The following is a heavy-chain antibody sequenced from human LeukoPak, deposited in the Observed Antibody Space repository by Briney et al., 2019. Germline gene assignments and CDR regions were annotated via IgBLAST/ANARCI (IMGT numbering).Heavy chain of an antibody. J-gene: IGHJ4*02. D-gene: IGHD4-17*01. Sequence: GASVKVSCKASGYTFTGHSMHWLRQAPGQGLEWMGWINPYNGDTKYAQRFQGRVTVTRDTSISTAYMELSRLRSDDTAIFFCAVDYGDYYFNYWGQGTLVTVSS. CDR2: INPYNGDT. V-gene: IGHV1-2*02. CDR3: AVDYGDYYFNY. CDR1: GYTFTGHS.